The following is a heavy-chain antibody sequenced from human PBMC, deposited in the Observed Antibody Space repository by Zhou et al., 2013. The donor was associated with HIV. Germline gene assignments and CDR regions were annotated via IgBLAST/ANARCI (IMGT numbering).Heavy chain of an antibody. D-gene: IGHD3-16*01. CDR1: GGTFSTYG. J-gene: IGHJ3*01. Sequence: QVQLVQSGAEVKKPGSSVKVSCKATGGTFSTYGFAWVRQAPGQGLEWMGIINPFGGSTSYAQKFQGRVTMTRDTSTSTVYMELSSLRFEDTAVYYCARGRGHRSGYYDGWGQGTMVTVSS. CDR2: INPFGGST. CDR3: ARGRGHRSGYYDG. V-gene: IGHV1-46*01.